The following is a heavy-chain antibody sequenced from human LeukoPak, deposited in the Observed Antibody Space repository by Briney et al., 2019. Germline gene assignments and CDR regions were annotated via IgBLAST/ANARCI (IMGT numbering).Heavy chain of an antibody. J-gene: IGHJ4*02. CDR2: INHNSGST. CDR1: GCTFTGYY. CDR3: ARDWGTVTTSSDFDY. Sequence: AAVQVSCQASGCTFTGYYMHWVRQAPGQGLDWMGWINHNSGSTSYAQKFQGRVTMTRNTSISTAYMGLSRLRPDDTAVYYCARDWGTVTTSSDFDYWGQGTLVTVSS. V-gene: IGHV1-2*02. D-gene: IGHD4-11*01.